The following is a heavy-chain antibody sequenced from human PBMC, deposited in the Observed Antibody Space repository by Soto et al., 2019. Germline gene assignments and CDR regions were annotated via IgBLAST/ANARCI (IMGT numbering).Heavy chain of an antibody. CDR2: SSCNSATI. CDR1: GFTFDDYT. D-gene: IGHD3-9*01. Sequence: GGSLRLSCAASGFTFDDYTMHWVRQGPVNGLEFGSSSSCNSATIGGADSVKGRFTICRDNAKNSLYLQMDRLRPDDAALYYCAKTQYKSNFDWPWFAYWGQGTLVTVSS. V-gene: IGHV3-9*01. CDR3: AKTQYKSNFDWPWFAY. J-gene: IGHJ4*02.